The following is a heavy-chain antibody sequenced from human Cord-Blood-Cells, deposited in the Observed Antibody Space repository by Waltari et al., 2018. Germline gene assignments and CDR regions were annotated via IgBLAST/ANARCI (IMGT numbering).Heavy chain of an antibody. CDR1: GGTFSSYA. D-gene: IGHD5-18*01. CDR3: ARDRSSRYSYGYVPLRY. Sequence: QVQLVQSGAEVKKPGSSVQVSCKASGGTFSSYAISCVRQAPGQGLEWMGGIIPIFGTANYAQKFQGRVTITADESTSTAYMELSSLRSEDTAVYYCARDRSSRYSYGYVPLRYWGQGTLVTVSS. J-gene: IGHJ4*02. CDR2: IIPIFGTA. V-gene: IGHV1-69*01.